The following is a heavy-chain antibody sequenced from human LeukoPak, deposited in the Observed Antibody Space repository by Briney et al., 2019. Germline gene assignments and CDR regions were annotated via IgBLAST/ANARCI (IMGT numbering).Heavy chain of an antibody. D-gene: IGHD6-13*01. Sequence: GGSLRLSCAASGFTFSSYGMHWVRQAPGKGLEWVAFIRYDGSNQYSADSVKGRFTISRDNSKNTLYLRMNSLRAEDTAVYYCAKDHFGSSWPYYIDYWGQGTLVTVSS. CDR3: AKDHFGSSWPYYIDY. J-gene: IGHJ4*02. CDR2: IRYDGSNQ. CDR1: GFTFSSYG. V-gene: IGHV3-30*02.